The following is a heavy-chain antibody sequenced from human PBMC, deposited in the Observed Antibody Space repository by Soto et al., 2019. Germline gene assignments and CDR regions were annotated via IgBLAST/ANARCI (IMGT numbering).Heavy chain of an antibody. J-gene: IGHJ6*03. CDR2: ISGSGGST. CDR3: AKGEYNWNPYDYYYMDV. V-gene: IGHV3-23*01. CDR1: GFTFSSYA. Sequence: GGSLRLSCAASGFTFSSYAMSWVRQAPGKGLEWVSAISGSGGSTYYADSVKGRFTISRDNSKNTLYLQMNSLRAEDTAVYYCAKGEYNWNPYDYYYMDVWGKGTTVTVSS. D-gene: IGHD1-20*01.